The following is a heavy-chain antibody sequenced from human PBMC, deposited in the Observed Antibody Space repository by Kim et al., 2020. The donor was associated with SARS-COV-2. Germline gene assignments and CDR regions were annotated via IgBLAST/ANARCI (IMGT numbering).Heavy chain of an antibody. CDR3: ARGLWDAVAGAAEY. Sequence: GGSLRLSCAASEFTLNGYNMNWVRQAPGKGLEWVSSISSTYNYIYYADSVKGRFTISRDNAKNSLSLQMNSLRVEDTAVYYCARGLWDAVAGAAEYWGQGTLVTVSS. CDR2: ISSTYNYI. J-gene: IGHJ4*02. V-gene: IGHV3-21*01. CDR1: EFTLNGYN. D-gene: IGHD6-19*01.